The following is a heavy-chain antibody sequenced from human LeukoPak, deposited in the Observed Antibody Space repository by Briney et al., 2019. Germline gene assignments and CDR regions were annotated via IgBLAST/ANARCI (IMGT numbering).Heavy chain of an antibody. D-gene: IGHD6-13*01. CDR2: ISYDGSNK. V-gene: IGHV3-30-3*01. CDR1: GFTFSSYA. CDR3: ARGPGGIAAAGYYYYGMDV. Sequence: PGGSLRLSCAASGFTFSSYAMHWVRQAPGKGLEWVAVISYDGSNKYYADSVKGRFTISRDNSKNTLYLQMNSLRAEDTAVYYCARGPGGIAAAGYYYYGMDVWGQGTTVTVSS. J-gene: IGHJ6*02.